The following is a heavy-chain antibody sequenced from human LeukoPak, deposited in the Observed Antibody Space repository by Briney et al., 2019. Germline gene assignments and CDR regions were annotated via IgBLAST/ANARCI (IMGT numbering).Heavy chain of an antibody. D-gene: IGHD6-19*01. V-gene: IGHV1-2*02. CDR2: INPNSGGT. Sequence: ASVKVSCKASGYTFTGYYMHWVRQAPGQGLEGMGWINPNSGGTNYAQKFQGRVTMTRDTSISTAYMELNRLRSDDTAVYYCARDRTRTGYSSGWYHDYWGQGTLVTVSS. CDR3: ARDRTRTGYSSGWYHDY. J-gene: IGHJ4*02. CDR1: GYTFTGYY.